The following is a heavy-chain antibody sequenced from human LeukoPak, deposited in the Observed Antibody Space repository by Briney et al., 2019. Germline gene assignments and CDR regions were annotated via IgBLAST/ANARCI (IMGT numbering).Heavy chain of an antibody. CDR1: GFTFSSYS. D-gene: IGHD6-13*01. Sequence: GGSLRLSCAASGFTFSSYSMNWVRQAPGKGLEWVSSISSSSSYIYYADSVKGRFTISRDNAKNSPYLQMNSLRAEDTAVYYCAREGWYSSSPKFDPWGQRTLVTVSS. J-gene: IGHJ5*02. CDR3: AREGWYSSSPKFDP. V-gene: IGHV3-21*01. CDR2: ISSSSSYI.